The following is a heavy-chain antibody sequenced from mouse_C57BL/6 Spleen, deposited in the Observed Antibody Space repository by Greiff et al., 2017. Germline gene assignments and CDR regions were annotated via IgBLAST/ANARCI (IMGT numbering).Heavy chain of an antibody. CDR2: LNPGSGGT. J-gene: IGHJ3*01. CDR3: ARYDYDERPWFAY. D-gene: IGHD2-4*01. CDR1: GYAFTNYL. V-gene: IGHV1-54*01. Sequence: QVKLQQSGAELVRPGTSVKVSCKASGYAFTNYLIEWVKQWPGQGLEWIGVLNPGSGGTNYNEKFKGKATLSADKSSSTAYMQLSSLPSEDSAVYFCARYDYDERPWFAYWGQGTLVTVSA.